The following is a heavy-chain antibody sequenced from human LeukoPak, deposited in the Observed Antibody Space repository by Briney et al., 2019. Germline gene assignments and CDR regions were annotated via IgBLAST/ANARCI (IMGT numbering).Heavy chain of an antibody. CDR3: ARSDELGRGYFDY. CDR2: ISGSGGST. D-gene: IGHD7-27*01. CDR1: GFTFSSYA. V-gene: IGHV3-23*01. J-gene: IGHJ4*02. Sequence: GGSLRLSCAASGFTFSSYAMSWVRQAPGKGLEWVSAISGSGGSTYYADSVKGRFTISRDNAKNSLYLQMNSLRAEDTALYYCARSDELGRGYFDYWGQGTLVTVSS.